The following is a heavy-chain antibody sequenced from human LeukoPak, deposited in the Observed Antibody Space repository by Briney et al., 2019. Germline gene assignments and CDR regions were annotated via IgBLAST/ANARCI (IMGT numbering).Heavy chain of an antibody. J-gene: IGHJ4*02. Sequence: AAVKDSCKPTRYSFTAYYIFWMRQAPGQGVECMGWINLYNGATKYAQRFRSRVTMTRDTPISPAYRDLSRLRSEDTATYYCASWAGGNEPVASFDYWGQGTLVTVSS. CDR3: ASWAGGNEPVASFDY. CDR2: INLYNGAT. CDR1: RYSFTAYY. V-gene: IGHV1-2*02. D-gene: IGHD1-14*01.